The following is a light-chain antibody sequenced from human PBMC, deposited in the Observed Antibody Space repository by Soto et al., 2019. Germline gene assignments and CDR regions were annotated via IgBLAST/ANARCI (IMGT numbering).Light chain of an antibody. CDR1: SSNIGAGYD. CDR2: GNS. Sequence: QSVLTQPPSVSGAPGQRVTISCTGISSNIGAGYDVPWYQQLPGTAPKRLIYGNSNRPSGVPDRFSGSKSVTSASLAITGLQAEDEADYYCQSYDSRMSGSVFGVGTPLTVL. J-gene: IGLJ3*02. CDR3: QSYDSRMSGSV. V-gene: IGLV1-40*01.